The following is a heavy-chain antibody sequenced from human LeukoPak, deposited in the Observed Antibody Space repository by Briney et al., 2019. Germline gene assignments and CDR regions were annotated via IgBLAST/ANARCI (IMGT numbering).Heavy chain of an antibody. CDR2: INHSGST. CDR1: GGSFSGYY. D-gene: IGHD3-10*01. CDR3: ASGEAYYYGSGSYFRNY. V-gene: IGHV4-34*01. J-gene: IGHJ4*02. Sequence: PSETLSLTCAVYGGSFSGYYWSWIRQPPGKRLEWIGEINHSGSTNYNPSLKSRVTISVDTSKNQFSLKLSSETAADTAVYYCASGEAYYYGSGSYFRNYWGQGTLVTVSS.